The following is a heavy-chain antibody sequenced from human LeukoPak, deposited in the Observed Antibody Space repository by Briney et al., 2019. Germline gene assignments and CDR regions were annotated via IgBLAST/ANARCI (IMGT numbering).Heavy chain of an antibody. Sequence: PSETLSLTCTVSGGSITSYYWSWVRQAPGKGLEWVANIKPDGSEKCYMDSLKGRFTISRDNAKNSLYLQMNSLRGEDTAVYYCARDRAPGDYWGQGTLVTVSS. CDR3: ARDRAPGDY. CDR1: GGSITSYY. D-gene: IGHD1-1*01. CDR2: IKPDGSEK. V-gene: IGHV3-7*01. J-gene: IGHJ4*02.